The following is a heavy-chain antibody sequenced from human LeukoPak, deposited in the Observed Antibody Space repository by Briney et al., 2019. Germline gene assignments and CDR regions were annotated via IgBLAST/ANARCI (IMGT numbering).Heavy chain of an antibody. Sequence: SGGSLRLSCAASGFTFSSYTMNWVRQPPGKGLEWVSNIGTSSTTIYYADSVKGRFTISRDNAKNSLYLQMNSQRADDTAVYYCARFAAGGSYYYYMDVWGKGTTVTVSS. V-gene: IGHV3-48*01. D-gene: IGHD6-25*01. CDR2: IGTSSTTI. J-gene: IGHJ6*03. CDR1: GFTFSSYT. CDR3: ARFAAGGSYYYYMDV.